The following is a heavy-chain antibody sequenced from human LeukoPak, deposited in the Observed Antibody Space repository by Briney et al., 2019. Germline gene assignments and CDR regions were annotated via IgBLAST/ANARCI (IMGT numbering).Heavy chain of an antibody. V-gene: IGHV1-46*01. D-gene: IGHD3-16*01. Sequence: ASVKVSCKASGYTFTSYYMHWVRQAPGQGLEWTGIINPSGGSTSYAQKFRGRVTITADKSTRTAYMELSSLRSEDTAVYYCARDNDSRDPPHFDYWGQGTLVTVSS. CDR3: ARDNDSRDPPHFDY. CDR1: GYTFTSYY. CDR2: INPSGGST. J-gene: IGHJ4*02.